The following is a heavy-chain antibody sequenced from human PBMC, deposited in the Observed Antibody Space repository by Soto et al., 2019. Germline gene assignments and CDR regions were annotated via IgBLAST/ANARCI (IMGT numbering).Heavy chain of an antibody. Sequence: SLTCTISGSNRVYITVVAKSLRKNPSRGLEWLGRAYYRSQWFYDSAVSVKSRITVIPDTSKNQFSLQLSSVTPEDTAVYYCTRQKGDSRTYNGLDVSGQGTTVTVSS. CDR2: AYYRSQWFY. CDR1: GSNRVYITVV. V-gene: IGHV6-1*01. D-gene: IGHD2-21*02. CDR3: TRQKGDSRTYNGLDV. J-gene: IGHJ6*02.